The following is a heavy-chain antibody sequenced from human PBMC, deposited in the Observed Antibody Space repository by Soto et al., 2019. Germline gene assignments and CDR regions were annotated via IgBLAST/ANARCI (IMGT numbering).Heavy chain of an antibody. CDR1: GCIFRNVW. CDR3: NTYGVGAINSWLDL. J-gene: IGHJ5*01. V-gene: IGHV3-15*01. CDR2: IKSKSDDGTT. D-gene: IGHD1-26*01. Sequence: GSLILSCAASGCIFRNVWLNGGRQAPGKGLEWVGHIKSKSDDGTTDYAAPVKGRFTISRDDSNNTLCLEMNSLQSEDTALYYCNTYGVGAINSWLDLWGEGTLVTVSS.